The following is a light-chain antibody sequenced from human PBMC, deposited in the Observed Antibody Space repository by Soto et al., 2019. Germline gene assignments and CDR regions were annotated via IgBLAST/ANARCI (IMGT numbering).Light chain of an antibody. CDR2: GAS. J-gene: IGKJ1*01. CDR1: QSVSSD. CDR3: QQYYHWPRT. V-gene: IGKV3-15*01. Sequence: ELVMTRSPGALSAAAGERSTLSCRASQSVSSDLAWYQHKPGQAPRLLIYGASTRATGVPDRFTGSGSGTDFILTITSLQSVDFGIYYCQQYYHWPRTFGQGTKFDIK.